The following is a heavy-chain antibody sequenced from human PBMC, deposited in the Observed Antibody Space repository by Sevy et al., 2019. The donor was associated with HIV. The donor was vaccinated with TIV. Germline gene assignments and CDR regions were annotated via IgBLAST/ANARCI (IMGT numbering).Heavy chain of an antibody. D-gene: IGHD3-22*01. CDR1: GYSFTSHW. Sequence: GESLKISCQGSGYSFTSHWIGWVRHMPGKGLEWMGIIYPEDSETRYSPSFQGQVTFSADKSISTAHLQWSSLKASDTAMYYCATSRSGYFDSSGYYIYWGQGTLVTVSS. CDR3: ATSRSGYFDSSGYYIY. CDR2: IYPEDSET. J-gene: IGHJ4*02. V-gene: IGHV5-51*01.